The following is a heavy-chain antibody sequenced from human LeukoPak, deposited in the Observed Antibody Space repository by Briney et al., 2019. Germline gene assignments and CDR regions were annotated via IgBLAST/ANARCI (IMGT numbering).Heavy chain of an antibody. CDR3: ARAGIAAAGSWFDP. CDR1: GGSISSYY. J-gene: IGHJ5*02. CDR2: IYYSGST. Sequence: SETLSLTCTVSGGSISSYYWSWIRQPPGKGLEWIGYIYYSGSTNYNPSLKSRVTISVDTSKNQFSLKLSSVSAADTAVYYCARAGIAAAGSWFDPWGQGTLVTVSS. D-gene: IGHD6-13*01. V-gene: IGHV4-59*01.